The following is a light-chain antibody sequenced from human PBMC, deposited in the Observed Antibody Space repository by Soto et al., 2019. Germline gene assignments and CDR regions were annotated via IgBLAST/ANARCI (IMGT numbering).Light chain of an antibody. J-gene: IGKJ5*01. V-gene: IGKV3-20*01. CDR2: GAS. Sequence: EIVLTQSPGTLSLSPGERATLSCRASQSVSSSYLAWYQQKPGQAPRPLISGASSRATGIPDRFSGSGSGTDFTLTITRLEPEDSAVYFCQQYTGPPTTFGQGTRLEIK. CDR3: QQYTGPPTT. CDR1: QSVSSSY.